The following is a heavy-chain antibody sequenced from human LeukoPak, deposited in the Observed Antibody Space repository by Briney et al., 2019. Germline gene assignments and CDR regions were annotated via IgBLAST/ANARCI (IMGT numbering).Heavy chain of an antibody. Sequence: SETLSLTCTVSGGSISSYYWSWIRQPPGKGLEWIGYIYYSGSTNYNPSLTSRVTISVDTSTNQFSLTLSSVTAADTAVYSCARSDPGYSYGYFDYWGQGTLVTVSS. CDR1: GGSISSYY. CDR3: ARSDPGYSYGYFDY. J-gene: IGHJ4*02. V-gene: IGHV4-59*01. CDR2: IYYSGST. D-gene: IGHD5-18*01.